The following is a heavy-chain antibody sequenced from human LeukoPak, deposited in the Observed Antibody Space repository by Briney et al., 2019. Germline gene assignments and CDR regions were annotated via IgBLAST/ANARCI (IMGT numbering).Heavy chain of an antibody. V-gene: IGHV3-23*01. Sequence: QPGGSLRLSCAASGFTFSSYAMNWVRQAPGKGLEWVSTISGSGSSTYYADSVKGRFTISRDNSKNTLYLQMNSLRAEDTAVYHCAKGRYHYDNSDAFEIWGQGTMVTVSS. CDR2: ISGSGSST. D-gene: IGHD3-22*01. CDR1: GFTFSSYA. J-gene: IGHJ3*02. CDR3: AKGRYHYDNSDAFEI.